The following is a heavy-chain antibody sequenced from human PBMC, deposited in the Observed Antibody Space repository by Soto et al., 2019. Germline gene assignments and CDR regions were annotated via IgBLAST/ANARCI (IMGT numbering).Heavy chain of an antibody. CDR3: ARAELIHNWFDP. Sequence: SETLSLTCTVSGGSVSSGSYYWSWIRQPPGKGLEWIGYIYYSGSTNYNPSLKSRVTISVDTSKNQFSLKLSSVTAADTAVYYCARAELIHNWFDPWGQGTLVTVSS. J-gene: IGHJ5*02. D-gene: IGHD1-7*01. V-gene: IGHV4-61*01. CDR1: GGSVSSGSYY. CDR2: IYYSGST.